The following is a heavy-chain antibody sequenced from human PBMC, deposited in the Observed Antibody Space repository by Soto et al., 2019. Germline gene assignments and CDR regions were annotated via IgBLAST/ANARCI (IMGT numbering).Heavy chain of an antibody. J-gene: IGHJ4*02. CDR3: ARDPRRAYSHDH. V-gene: IGHV4-31*03. Sequence: QVQLQESGPGLVQPSQTLSLTCTVSGGSVSSGSYYSSWIRQHPGRGLEWIGYIYYTGNTYYNPSLKSRLAISVDTSKNHFSLKLTSVTAADTAVYYCARDPRRAYSHDHWGQGTLVTVSS. D-gene: IGHD3-3*01. CDR2: IYYTGNT. CDR1: GGSVSSGSYY.